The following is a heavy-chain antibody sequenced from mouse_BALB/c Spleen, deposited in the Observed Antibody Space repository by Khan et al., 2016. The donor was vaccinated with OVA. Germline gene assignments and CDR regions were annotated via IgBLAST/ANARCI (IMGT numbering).Heavy chain of an antibody. CDR3: ARGYDFFAS. J-gene: IGHJ3*01. D-gene: IGHD2-14*01. V-gene: IGHV1-26*01. CDR1: GYSFTLYY. CDR2: VNPNTDNI. Sequence: IQLVQSGPDLVKPGASVKMSCKASGYSFTLYYMSWVKQSHGKSLEWIGRVNPNTDNINYNQEFKGKAILTVDKSSNTAYMELRSLTSEDSAVYLCARGYDFFASWGQGTLVTVSA.